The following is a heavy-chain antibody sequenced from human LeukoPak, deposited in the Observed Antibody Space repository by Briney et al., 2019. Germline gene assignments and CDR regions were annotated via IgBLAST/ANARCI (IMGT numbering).Heavy chain of an antibody. CDR3: AKDRLNYYGSGNWFDP. CDR1: GFTFSSYA. CDR2: ISGSGGST. V-gene: IGHV3-23*01. Sequence: GGSLRLSCAASGFTFSSYAMSWVRQAPGKGLEWVSAISGSGGSTYYADSVKGRFTISRDNSKNTLYLQMNSLRAEDTAVYYCAKDRLNYYGSGNWFDPWGQGTLVTVSS. D-gene: IGHD3-10*01. J-gene: IGHJ5*02.